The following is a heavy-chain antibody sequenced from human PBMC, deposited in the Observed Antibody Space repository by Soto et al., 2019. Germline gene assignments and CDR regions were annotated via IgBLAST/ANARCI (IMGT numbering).Heavy chain of an antibody. CDR1: GGSISSSNW. D-gene: IGHD4-17*01. J-gene: IGHJ3*02. Sequence: QVQLQESGPGLVKPSGTLSLTFAVSGGSISSSNWWSWVRQPPGKGLEWIGEIYPSGSTNYNPSLMCRVTRAVDKSKYPFSLKRSSVTAANTSVYYCARGFRVYGTVTTKACDRWGQGTMVTVSS. CDR2: IYPSGST. V-gene: IGHV4-4*02. CDR3: ARGFRVYGTVTTKACDR.